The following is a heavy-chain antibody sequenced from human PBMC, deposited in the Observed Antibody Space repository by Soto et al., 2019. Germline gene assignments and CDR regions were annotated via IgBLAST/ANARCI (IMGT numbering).Heavy chain of an antibody. V-gene: IGHV1-46*01. CDR1: GYTFTSYY. CDR2: INPSGGST. D-gene: IGHD6-19*01. CDR3: ARSSGWYDYFDY. Sequence: ASVKVSCKASGYTFTSYYMHWLRQAPGQGLEWMGIINPSGGSTSYAQKFQGRVTMTRDTSTSTVYMELSSLRSEDTAVYYCARSSGWYDYFDYWGQGTLVTVSS. J-gene: IGHJ4*02.